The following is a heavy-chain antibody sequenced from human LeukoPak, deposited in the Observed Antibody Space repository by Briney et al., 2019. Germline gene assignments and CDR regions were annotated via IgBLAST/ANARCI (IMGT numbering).Heavy chain of an antibody. V-gene: IGHV3-66*01. CDR2: IYSGGST. CDR3: ANKEVF. Sequence: GGSLRLSCAASGFTFDDYAMRWVRQAPGKGLEWVSVIYSGGSTYYADSVKGRFTISRDNSKNTLYLQMNSLRAEDTAVYYCANKEVFWGQGTLVTVSS. CDR1: GFTFDDYA. J-gene: IGHJ4*02.